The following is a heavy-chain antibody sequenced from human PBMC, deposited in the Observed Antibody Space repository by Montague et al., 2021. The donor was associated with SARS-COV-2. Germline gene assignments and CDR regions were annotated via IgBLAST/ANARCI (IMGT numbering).Heavy chain of an antibody. V-gene: IGHV4-31*03. CDR2: IYYSGST. D-gene: IGHD6-19*01. CDR1: GGSISSGGYY. J-gene: IGHJ6*02. CDR3: ARGGSYSSGWYGVDYYYGMDV. Sequence: TLSLTCTVSGGSISSGGYYWSWIRQHPGKGLEWIGYIYYSGSTYYNPSFKSRVTISVDTSKNQFSLKLSSVTAADTAVYYCARGGSYSSGWYGVDYYYGMDVWGQGTTVTVS.